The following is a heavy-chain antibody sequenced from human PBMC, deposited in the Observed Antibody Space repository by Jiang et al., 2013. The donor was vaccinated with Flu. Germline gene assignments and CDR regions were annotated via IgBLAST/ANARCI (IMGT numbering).Heavy chain of an antibody. Sequence: RLSCAASGFTVNDYYMTWIRQAPGKGLEWVSYISSPTSHTNYAESVKGRFTISRDNAQNSLFLQMNSLRVEDTAVYYCARGGNRNGDYFDYWGQGTLVTVSS. J-gene: IGHJ4*02. V-gene: IGHV3-11*05. CDR3: ARGGNRNGDYFDY. D-gene: IGHD2/OR15-2a*01. CDR2: ISSPTSHT. CDR1: GFTVNDYY.